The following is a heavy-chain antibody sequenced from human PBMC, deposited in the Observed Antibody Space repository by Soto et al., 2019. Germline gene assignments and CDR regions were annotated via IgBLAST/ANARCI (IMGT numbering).Heavy chain of an antibody. Sequence: SDTLSLTCTVSGGSISSGGYYWSWIRQHPGKGLEWIGYIYYSGSTNYNPSLKSRVTISVDTSKNQFSLKLNSMTAADTAVYYCARHNYGSGSTYFDYWGQGTLVTVSS. J-gene: IGHJ4*02. D-gene: IGHD3-10*01. CDR1: GGSISSGGYY. CDR3: ARHNYGSGSTYFDY. V-gene: IGHV4-61*08. CDR2: IYYSGST.